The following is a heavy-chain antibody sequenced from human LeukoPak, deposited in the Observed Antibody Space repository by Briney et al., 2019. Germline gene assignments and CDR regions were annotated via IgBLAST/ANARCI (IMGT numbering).Heavy chain of an antibody. CDR3: ARGITPDY. J-gene: IGHJ4*02. CDR2: INHSGST. D-gene: IGHD2-15*01. Sequence: SETLSLTCAVYGGSFSGYYWSWIRQPPGRGLEWIGEINHSGSTNYNPSLKSRVTISVDTSKNQFSLKLSSVTAADTAVYYCARGITPDYWGQGTLVTVSS. V-gene: IGHV4-34*01. CDR1: GGSFSGYY.